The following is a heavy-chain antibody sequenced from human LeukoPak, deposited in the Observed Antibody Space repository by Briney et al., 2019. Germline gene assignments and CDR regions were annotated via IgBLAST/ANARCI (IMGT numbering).Heavy chain of an antibody. CDR1: GFTFSSSW. V-gene: IGHV3-7*03. D-gene: IGHD4-17*01. CDR3: AKAHMTTVTTPWGS. J-gene: IGHJ5*02. Sequence: PGGSLRLSCAASGFTFSSSWMSWLRQAPGRGLEWVANIKNDGSEKYYVDSVKGRFTISRDKSKNTLSLQMNSLRAEDTAVYYCAKAHMTTVTTPWGSWGQGTLVTVSS. CDR2: IKNDGSEK.